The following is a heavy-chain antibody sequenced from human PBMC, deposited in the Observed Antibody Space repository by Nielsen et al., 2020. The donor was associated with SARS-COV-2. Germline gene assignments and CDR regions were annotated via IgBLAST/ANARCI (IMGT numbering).Heavy chain of an antibody. CDR2: IYYSGST. V-gene: IGHV4-39*01. D-gene: IGHD5-18*01. J-gene: IGHJ4*02. CDR3: ARRPRQLWSFVDY. Sequence: SETLSLTYTVSGGSISSSSYYWGWIRQPPGKGLEWIGSIYYSGSTYYNPSLKSRVTISVDTSKNQFSLKLSSVTAADTAVYYCARRPRQLWSFVDYWGQGTLVTVSS. CDR1: GGSISSSSYY.